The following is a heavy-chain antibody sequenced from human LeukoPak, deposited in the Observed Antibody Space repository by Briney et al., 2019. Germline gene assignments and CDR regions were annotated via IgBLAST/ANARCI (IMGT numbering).Heavy chain of an antibody. V-gene: IGHV4-39*07. Sequence: SQTLSLTCTVSGVSISSSSYYWGWLRQPPGKGLEWIGSIYYSGSTYYNPSLKSRVTISVDTSKNQFSPKLSSVTAADTAVYYCARDFECSGGSCYGVDYWGQGTLVTVSS. D-gene: IGHD2-15*01. J-gene: IGHJ4*02. CDR3: ARDFECSGGSCYGVDY. CDR1: GVSISSSSYY. CDR2: IYYSGST.